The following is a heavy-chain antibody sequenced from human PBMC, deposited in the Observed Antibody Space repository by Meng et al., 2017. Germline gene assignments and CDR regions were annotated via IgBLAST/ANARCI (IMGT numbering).Heavy chain of an antibody. V-gene: IGHV1-2*02. CDR3: ARRVAVAGNTSRVRRFDP. D-gene: IGHD6-19*01. J-gene: IGHJ5*02. Sequence: QGAPERAGVEVKQPGASVRVSRKASGYTLNDSTLHWVRPAPGEGLEWMGRINPHSGGTYFAQNFQGRVTLTTDTSISTAYMELSRLRSDDTAMYYSARRVAVAGNTSRVRRFDPWGQGTLVTVSS. CDR1: GYTLNDST. CDR2: INPHSGGT.